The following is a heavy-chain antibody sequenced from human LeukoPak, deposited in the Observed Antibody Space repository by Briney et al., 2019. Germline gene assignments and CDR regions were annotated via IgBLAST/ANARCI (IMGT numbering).Heavy chain of an antibody. V-gene: IGHV3-48*03. CDR3: ARVYYYGSGFDY. J-gene: IGHJ4*02. Sequence: GGSLRLSCAASGFTFSRYEMNWVRQAPGKGLEWVSYISSSGSTIYYADSVKGRFTISRDNAKNSLYLQMNSLRAEDTAVYYCARVYYYGSGFDYWGQGTLVTVSS. D-gene: IGHD3-10*01. CDR1: GFTFSRYE. CDR2: ISSSGSTI.